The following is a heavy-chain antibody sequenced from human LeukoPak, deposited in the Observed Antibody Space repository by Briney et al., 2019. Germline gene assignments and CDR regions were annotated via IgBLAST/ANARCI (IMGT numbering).Heavy chain of an antibody. CDR1: GFTFNNAW. CDR3: TTGGNSWNNLAPFDY. D-gene: IGHD1/OR15-1a*01. CDR2: IKNKVDGGTT. J-gene: IGHJ4*02. Sequence: GGSLRLSCVASGFTFNNAWMSWVRQAPGKGLEWVGRIKNKVDGGTTDYAAPVKDRFTISRDDSNNTLYLEMKGLQTEDSAIYYCTTGGNSWNNLAPFDYWGQGTLVTVSS. V-gene: IGHV3-15*01.